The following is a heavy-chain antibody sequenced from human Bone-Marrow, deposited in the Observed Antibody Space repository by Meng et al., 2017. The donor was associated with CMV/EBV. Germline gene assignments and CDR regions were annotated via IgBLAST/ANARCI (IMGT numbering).Heavy chain of an antibody. CDR3: AKEGQQLGYNWFDP. CDR2: IIPMLTIA. Sequence: ASGGTFTSYAISWVRQAPGQGLGWMGGIIPMLTIANYAQKFQGRVTITADKLTNTVYMEPSSLGSDDTAVYYCAKEGQQLGYNWFDPWGQGTLVTVSS. V-gene: IGHV1-69*17. CDR1: GGTFTSYA. D-gene: IGHD6-13*01. J-gene: IGHJ5*02.